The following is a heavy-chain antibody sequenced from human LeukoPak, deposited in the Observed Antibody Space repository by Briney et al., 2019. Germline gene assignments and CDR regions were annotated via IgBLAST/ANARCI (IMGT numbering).Heavy chain of an antibody. Sequence: PSETLSLTCTVSGGSISNYYWSWIRQPPGKGLEWIAYGDYSGSTRYNPSLESRVTISVDTSKNQFSLKLTSVTAADSAVYYRARLALGYCSGGTCPYYFDHWGQGTLVTVSS. D-gene: IGHD2-15*01. V-gene: IGHV4-59*01. CDR2: GDYSGST. J-gene: IGHJ4*02. CDR3: ARLALGYCSGGTCPYYFDH. CDR1: GGSISNYY.